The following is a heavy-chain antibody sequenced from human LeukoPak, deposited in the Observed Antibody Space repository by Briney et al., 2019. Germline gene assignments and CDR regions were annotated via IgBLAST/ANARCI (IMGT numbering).Heavy chain of an antibody. CDR3: ARDRVNWGDLSSSGYTN. Sequence: SETLSLTCTVSGGSISSYYWSWIRQPPGKGLEWIGYIYYSGSTNYNPSLKSRVTISVDTSKNQFSLKLSSVTAADTAVYYCARDRVNWGDLSSSGYTNWGQGTLVTVSS. CDR1: GGSISSYY. D-gene: IGHD3-22*01. CDR2: IYYSGST. J-gene: IGHJ4*02. V-gene: IGHV4-59*01.